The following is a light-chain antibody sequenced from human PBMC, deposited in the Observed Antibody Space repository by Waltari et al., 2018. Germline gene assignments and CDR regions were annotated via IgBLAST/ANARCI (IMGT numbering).Light chain of an antibody. V-gene: IGKV1D-12*01. CDR1: QDISNW. Sequence: DIQMTQSPSYVSASGRDRVPITCRSSQDISNWLAWYQQRPGEAPKLLIYAASILQSGVPARFSGSGSGSDFTLTITSLQPDDVGSYHCQQVNSYPFTFGQGTKLEI. CDR3: QQVNSYPFT. CDR2: AAS. J-gene: IGKJ2*01.